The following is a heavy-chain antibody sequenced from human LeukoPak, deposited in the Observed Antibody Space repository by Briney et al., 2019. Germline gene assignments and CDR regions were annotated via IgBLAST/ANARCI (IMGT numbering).Heavy chain of an antibody. CDR1: GGSISSSSYY. CDR3: ARSSHYYDSSGYYSSTHYFDY. V-gene: IGHV4-39*01. Sequence: SETLSLTCTVSGGSISSSSYYWGWIRQPPGKGLEWIGSIYYSGSTYYNPSLKSRVTISVDTSKNQFSLKLSSVTAADTAVYYCARSSHYYDSSGYYSSTHYFDYWGQGTLVTVSS. CDR2: IYYSGST. D-gene: IGHD3-22*01. J-gene: IGHJ4*02.